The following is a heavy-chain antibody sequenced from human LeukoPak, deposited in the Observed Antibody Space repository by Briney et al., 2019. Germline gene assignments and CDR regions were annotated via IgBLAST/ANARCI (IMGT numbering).Heavy chain of an antibody. V-gene: IGHV7-4-1*02. CDR2: INTNTGNP. CDR3: ARIMVRGVLALSGY. Sequence: ASVKVSCKASRYTFTGYYMHWVRQAPGQGLEWMGWINTNTGNPTYAQGFTGRFVFSLDISVSTAYLQISSLKAEDTAVYYCARIMVRGVLALSGYWGQGTLVTVSS. D-gene: IGHD3-10*01. CDR1: RYTFTGYY. J-gene: IGHJ4*02.